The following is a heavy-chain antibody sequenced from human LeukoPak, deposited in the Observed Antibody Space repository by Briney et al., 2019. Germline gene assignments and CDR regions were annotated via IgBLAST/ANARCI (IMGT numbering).Heavy chain of an antibody. CDR2: ISSSSTI. V-gene: IGHV3-48*02. J-gene: IGHJ4*02. Sequence: PGGSLRLSCAASGFTFSSYSMNWVRQAPGKGLEWVSYISSSSTIYYADSVKGRFTISRDNAKNSLYLQMNSLRDEDTAVYYCASRSGLDYWGQGTLVTVSS. CDR3: ASRSGLDY. CDR1: GFTFSSYS.